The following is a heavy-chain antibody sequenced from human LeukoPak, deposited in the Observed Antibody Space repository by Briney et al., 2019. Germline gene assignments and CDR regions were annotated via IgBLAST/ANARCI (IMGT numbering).Heavy chain of an antibody. CDR2: ISAYNGNT. CDR1: GYTFTSYG. CDR3: ARGFWAGDILTGYYWMPPAPFDP. V-gene: IGHV1-18*04. J-gene: IGHJ5*02. D-gene: IGHD3-9*01. Sequence: ASVKVSCKASGYTFTSYGISWVRQAPGQGLEWMGWISAYNGNTNYAQKVQGRVTMTTDTSTSTTYMELRSLRSDDTAVYYCARGFWAGDILTGYYWMPPAPFDPWGQGTLVTVSS.